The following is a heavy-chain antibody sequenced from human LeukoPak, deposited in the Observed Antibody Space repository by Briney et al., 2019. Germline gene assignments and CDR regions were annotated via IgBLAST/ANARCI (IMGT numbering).Heavy chain of an antibody. V-gene: IGHV3-66*01. D-gene: IGHD6-13*01. CDR3: ARDRGGSRSDC. CDR1: GFTVSTNY. J-gene: IGHJ4*02. CDR2: IYSGGTT. Sequence: GGSLRLSCAASGFTVSTNYKSWVRQAPGKGLEWVSVIYSGGTTYYADSVKGRFTISRDNSKNTLYLQMNSLRAEDTAVYYCARDRGGSRSDCWGQGTLVTVSS.